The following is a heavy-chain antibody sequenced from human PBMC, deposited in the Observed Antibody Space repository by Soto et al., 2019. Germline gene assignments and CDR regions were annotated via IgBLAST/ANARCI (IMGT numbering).Heavy chain of an antibody. CDR2: ISYDGNNK. V-gene: IGHV3-30*18. Sequence: QVQLVESGGGVVQPGRSLRLSCAASGFTFKSYGMRWVRQAPGKGLEWVAVISYDGNNKYYADSVKGPFTISRDIPKNTLYLQLNSLRAEDTAVYYCAKEGLYKTLDYWGQGTLVTVSS. CDR1: GFTFKSYG. CDR3: AKEGLYKTLDY. D-gene: IGHD1-1*01. J-gene: IGHJ4*02.